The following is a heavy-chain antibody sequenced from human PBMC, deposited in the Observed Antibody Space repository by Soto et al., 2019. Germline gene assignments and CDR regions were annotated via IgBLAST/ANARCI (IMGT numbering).Heavy chain of an antibody. D-gene: IGHD3-10*01. V-gene: IGHV4-59*08. Sequence: QVQLQESGPGLVKPSETLSLICSDSGGSISSHNWGWIRLPPGKGLEWIGYIRDSGDTSYNPSLTSLVPMSLHTSTEESSLKLTSVAAADTAVYYCVRPGSGALPGLVDVWGQGTTVTVSS. J-gene: IGHJ6*02. CDR2: IRDSGDT. CDR1: GGSISSHN. CDR3: VRPGSGALPGLVDV.